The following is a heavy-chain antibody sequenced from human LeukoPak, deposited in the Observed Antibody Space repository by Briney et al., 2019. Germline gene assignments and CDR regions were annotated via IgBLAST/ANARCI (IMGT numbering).Heavy chain of an antibody. CDR1: GFTFSSYP. V-gene: IGHV3-33*01. CDR2: IWYDGS. Sequence: PGGSLRLSCAASGFTFSSYPMHWVRQAPGKGLEWVAVIWYDGSNADSVKGRFTISRDNSKNPLYLQMNSLRAEDTAVYYCARDHASYFDYWGQGTLVTVSS. J-gene: IGHJ4*02. CDR3: ARDHASYFDY.